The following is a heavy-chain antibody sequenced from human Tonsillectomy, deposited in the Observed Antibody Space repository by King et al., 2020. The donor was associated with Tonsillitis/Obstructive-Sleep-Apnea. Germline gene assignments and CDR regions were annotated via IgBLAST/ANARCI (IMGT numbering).Heavy chain of an antibody. CDR2: ILYDGSNE. V-gene: IGHV3-30*01. Sequence: VQLVESGGGVVQPGRSLRLSCAASGFTFRNFAMQWVRQAPGKGLEWVAAILYDGSNENYADSVKGRFTITRDNSKNTLYMQMNTLRPEDTAVYYCARVADGIYCSGNDCQPWFSPFDYWGQGTLVTVSS. CDR1: GFTFRNFA. D-gene: IGHD2-15*01. CDR3: ARVADGIYCSGNDCQPWFSPFDY. J-gene: IGHJ4*02.